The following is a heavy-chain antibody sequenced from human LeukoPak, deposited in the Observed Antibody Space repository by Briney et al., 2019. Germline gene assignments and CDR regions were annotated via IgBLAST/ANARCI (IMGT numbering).Heavy chain of an antibody. CDR2: ISSSGSTI. Sequence: PGGSLRLSCAASGFTFSDYYKSWIRQAPGKGLEWVSYISSSGSTIYYADSVKGRFTISRDNAKNSLYLQMNSLRAEDTAVYYCARRNYYGSGPSEFDYWGQGTLVTVSS. J-gene: IGHJ4*02. V-gene: IGHV3-11*01. D-gene: IGHD3-10*01. CDR1: GFTFSDYY. CDR3: ARRNYYGSGPSEFDY.